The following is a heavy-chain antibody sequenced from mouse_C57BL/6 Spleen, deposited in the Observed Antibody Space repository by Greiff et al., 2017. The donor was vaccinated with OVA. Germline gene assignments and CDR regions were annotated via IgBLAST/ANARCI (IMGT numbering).Heavy chain of an antibody. V-gene: IGHV1-26*01. Sequence: VQLQQSGPELVKPGASVKISCKASGYTFTDYYMNWVKQSHGKSLEWIGDINPNNGGTSYNQKFKGKATLTVDKSSSTAYMELRSLTSEDSAVYYCARRDLDLPDYWGQGTTLTVSS. CDR2: INPNNGGT. CDR3: ARRDLDLPDY. J-gene: IGHJ2*01. CDR1: GYTFTDYY.